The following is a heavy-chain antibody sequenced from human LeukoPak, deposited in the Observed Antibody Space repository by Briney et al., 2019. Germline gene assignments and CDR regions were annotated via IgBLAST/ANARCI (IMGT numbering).Heavy chain of an antibody. CDR2: ASYDGTRQ. CDR1: GFTFSSYS. CDR3: AKDWLEGSGSYIDY. V-gene: IGHV3-30*18. Sequence: GGSLRLSCAASGFTFSSYSMNWVRQAPGKGLEWLVVASYDGTRQYYADFVRGRFTISRDNSKNTLYLDMNRLRVDDTAVYYCAKDWLEGSGSYIDYWGQGALVTVSS. J-gene: IGHJ4*02. D-gene: IGHD3-10*01.